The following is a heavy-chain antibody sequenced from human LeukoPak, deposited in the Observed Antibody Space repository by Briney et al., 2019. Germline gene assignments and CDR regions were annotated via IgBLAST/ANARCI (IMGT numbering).Heavy chain of an antibody. V-gene: IGHV3-30*03. J-gene: IGHJ4*02. Sequence: GGSLRLSCAASGFTFSSYGMHWVRQAPGKGLEWVAVISYDGSNKYYADSVKGRFTISRDNSKNTLYLQMNSLRAEDTAVYYCARDSSGYYYVSWEFDYWGQGTLVTVSS. D-gene: IGHD3-22*01. CDR1: GFTFSSYG. CDR2: ISYDGSNK. CDR3: ARDSSGYYYVSWEFDY.